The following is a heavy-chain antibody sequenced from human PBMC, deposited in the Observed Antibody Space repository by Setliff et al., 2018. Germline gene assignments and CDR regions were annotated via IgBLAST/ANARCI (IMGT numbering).Heavy chain of an antibody. V-gene: IGHV1-46*01. CDR1: GYTFTSYY. CDR2: INPSGGST. D-gene: IGHD3-3*01. Sequence: ASVKVSCKASGYTFTSYYMHWVRQAPGQGLEWMGIINPSGGSTSYAQKFQGRVTMTRDTSTSTVYMELSSLRSEDTAVYYCARDPTTYYDHDAFDIWGQGTMVTVSS. CDR3: ARDPTTYYDHDAFDI. J-gene: IGHJ3*02.